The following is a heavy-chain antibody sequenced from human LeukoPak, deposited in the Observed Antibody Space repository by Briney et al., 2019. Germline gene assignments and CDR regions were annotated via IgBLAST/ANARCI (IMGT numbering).Heavy chain of an antibody. CDR2: ISSSSSYI. Sequence: GGSLRLPCAASGFTFSSYSMNWVRQAPGKGLEWVSSISSSSSYIYYADSVKGRFTISRDNAKNSLYLQMNSLKVEDTAVYYCVRGLGWTSGNELLDYWGQGTLVTVSS. J-gene: IGHJ4*02. V-gene: IGHV3-21*04. D-gene: IGHD1-1*01. CDR3: VRGLGWTSGNELLDY. CDR1: GFTFSSYS.